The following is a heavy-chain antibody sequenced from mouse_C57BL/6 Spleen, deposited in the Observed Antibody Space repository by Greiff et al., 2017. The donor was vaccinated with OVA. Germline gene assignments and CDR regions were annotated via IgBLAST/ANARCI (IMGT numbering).Heavy chain of an antibody. Sequence: EVQLQQSGAELVRPGASVKLSCTASGFNIKDDYMHWVKQRPEQGLEWIGWIDPENGDTEYASKFQGKATITADTSSNTAYLQLSILTSEDTAVYYCTSNWDYFDYWGQGTTLTVSS. V-gene: IGHV14-4*01. CDR1: GFNIKDDY. CDR2: IDPENGDT. CDR3: TSNWDYFDY. D-gene: IGHD4-1*01. J-gene: IGHJ2*01.